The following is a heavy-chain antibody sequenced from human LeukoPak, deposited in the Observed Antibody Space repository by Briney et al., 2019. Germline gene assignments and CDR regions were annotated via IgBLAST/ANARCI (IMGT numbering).Heavy chain of an antibody. CDR1: GFTFSSYW. CDR2: ISFDGGTK. V-gene: IGHV3-30*18. CDR3: AKSHRGGSQDAFGI. Sequence: GSLRLSCAASGFTFSSYWMTWVRQAPGKGLEWLAVISFDGGTKYHADSVKGRFTISRDNSNNTLYLQLNSLTAEDTAVYYCAKSHRGGSQDAFGIWGQGTMVTVSS. J-gene: IGHJ3*02. D-gene: IGHD3-16*01.